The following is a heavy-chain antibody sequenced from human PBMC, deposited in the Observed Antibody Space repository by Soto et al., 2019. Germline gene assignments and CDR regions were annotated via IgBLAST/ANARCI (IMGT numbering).Heavy chain of an antibody. V-gene: IGHV3-21*01. CDR2: ISSSSSYI. J-gene: IGHJ4*02. CDR1: GFTFSSYS. D-gene: IGHD3-10*01. Sequence: EVQLVESGGGLVKPGGSLRLSCAASGFTFSSYSMNWVRQAPGKGLEWVSSISSSSSYIYYADSVKGRFTISRDNAKNSLYLQMNSLRAEDTAVDYCARVLLFRGVALDYWGQGTLVTVSS. CDR3: ARVLLFRGVALDY.